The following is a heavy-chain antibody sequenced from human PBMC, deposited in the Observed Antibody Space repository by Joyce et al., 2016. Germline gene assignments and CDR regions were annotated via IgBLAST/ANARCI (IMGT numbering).Heavy chain of an antibody. CDR1: GFSFSSFV. J-gene: IGHJ4*02. V-gene: IGHV3-30-3*01. D-gene: IGHD6-13*01. Sequence: QVQLVESGGGVVQPGRSLRLSCAASGFSFSSFVRHWVRQAPGKGLEWVAVISNDGSNKYYADSVRGRFTISRDSSANTVDLTMNNLRVEDTAVYYCAKGGPIAECDHWGQGILVTVSS. CDR3: AKGGPIAECDH. CDR2: ISNDGSNK.